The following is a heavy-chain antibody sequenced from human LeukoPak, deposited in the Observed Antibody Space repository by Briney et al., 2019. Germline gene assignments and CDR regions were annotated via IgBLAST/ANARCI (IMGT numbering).Heavy chain of an antibody. D-gene: IGHD2-21*02. CDR3: ARVLVVTATSYYYGMDV. CDR1: GGTFSSYA. J-gene: IGHJ6*02. Sequence: ASVKVSCKASGGTFSSYAISWVRQAPGQGLEWMGGIIPIFGTANYAQKFQGRVTITADESTSTAYMELSSLRSEDTAVCYCARVLVVTATSYYYGMDVWGQGTTVTVSS. CDR2: IIPIFGTA. V-gene: IGHV1-69*13.